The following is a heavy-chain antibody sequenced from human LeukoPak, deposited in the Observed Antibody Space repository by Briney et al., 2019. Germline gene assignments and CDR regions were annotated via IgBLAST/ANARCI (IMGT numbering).Heavy chain of an antibody. J-gene: IGHJ4*02. CDR2: IYYSGST. Sequence: PSETLSLTCTVSGGSISSYYWSWIRQPPGKGLEWIGYIYYSGSTNYNPSLKSRVTISVDTSKNQFSLKLSSVTAADTAVYYCARGVTIFGVVKSVALYYFDYWGQGTLVTVSS. CDR1: GGSISSYY. D-gene: IGHD3-3*01. CDR3: ARGVTIFGVVKSVALYYFDY. V-gene: IGHV4-59*01.